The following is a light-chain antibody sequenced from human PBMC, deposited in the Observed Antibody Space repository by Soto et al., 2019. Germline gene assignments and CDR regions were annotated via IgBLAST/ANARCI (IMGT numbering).Light chain of an antibody. CDR2: GAS. V-gene: IGKV3-20*01. CDR1: QSVSSQF. J-gene: IGKJ1*01. CDR3: QQFDSSPWT. Sequence: EVVLTQSPGTLSLSPGERATLSCRASQSVSSQFLTWYQQKPGQAPRLLVYGASYRAAGIPDRFTGSGSGTDFTLTINGLEPADFAVYYCQQFDSSPWTFGQGTKVEIK.